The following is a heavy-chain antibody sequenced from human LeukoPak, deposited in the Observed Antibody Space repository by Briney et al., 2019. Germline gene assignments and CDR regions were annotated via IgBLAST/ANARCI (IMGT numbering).Heavy chain of an antibody. D-gene: IGHD6-19*01. J-gene: IGHJ4*02. CDR2: IGGGGGGT. V-gene: IGHV3-23*01. CDR3: ARNDFGSGWLGDN. Sequence: GGSLRLSCAASGFTFSTYAVSWVRQAPRKGLEWVSTIGGGGGGTYYADSVKGRFTISRDTSKNTLFLQMNSLRAEDTAVYYCARNDFGSGWLGDNWGQGTLVTVFS. CDR1: GFTFSTYA.